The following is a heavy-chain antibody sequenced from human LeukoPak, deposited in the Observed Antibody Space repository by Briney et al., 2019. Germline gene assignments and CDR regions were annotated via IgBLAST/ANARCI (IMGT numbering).Heavy chain of an antibody. J-gene: IGHJ4*02. D-gene: IGHD2-15*01. CDR1: GFTFSSYS. Sequence: GRSLRLSCAASGFTFSSYSMNWVRQAPGKGLEWVSSISSSSSYIYYADSVKGRFTISRDNAKNSLYLQMNSLRAEDTAVYYCAREYCSGGSCSIPFDYWGQGTLVTGSS. V-gene: IGHV3-21*01. CDR3: AREYCSGGSCSIPFDY. CDR2: ISSSSSYI.